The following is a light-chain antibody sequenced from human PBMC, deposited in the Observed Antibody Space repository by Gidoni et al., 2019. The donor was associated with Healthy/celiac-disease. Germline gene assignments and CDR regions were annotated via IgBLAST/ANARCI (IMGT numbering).Light chain of an antibody. CDR1: QSISSY. CDR2: AAS. V-gene: IGKV1-39*01. CDR3: QQSYSTLLFT. J-gene: IGKJ3*01. Sequence: DIQMTQSQSSLSASVGDRVTITCRASQSISSYLNWYQQKPGKAPKLLIYAASSLQIGVPSRFSGSVSGTDFTLTISSLQPEDFATYYCQQSYSTLLFTFGPGTKVDIK.